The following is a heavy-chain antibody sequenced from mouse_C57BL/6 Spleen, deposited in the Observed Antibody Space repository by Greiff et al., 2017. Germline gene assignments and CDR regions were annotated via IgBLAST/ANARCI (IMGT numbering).Heavy chain of an antibody. V-gene: IGHV1-22*01. CDR1: GYTFTDYN. D-gene: IGHD2-3*01. J-gene: IGHJ4*01. CDR2: INPNNGGT. CDR3: ASEDGYYYAMDY. Sequence: VQLKESGPELVKPGASVKMSCKASGYTFTDYNMHWVKQSHGKSLEWIGYINPNNGGTSYNQKFKGKATLTVNKSSSTAYMELRSLTSEDSAVYYCASEDGYYYAMDYWGQGTSVTVSS.